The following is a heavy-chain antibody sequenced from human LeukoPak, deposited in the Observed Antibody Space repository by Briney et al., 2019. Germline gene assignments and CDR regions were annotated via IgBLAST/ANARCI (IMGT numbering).Heavy chain of an antibody. D-gene: IGHD4-17*01. CDR3: ARDSGDYSSNFDY. Sequence: SETLSLTCTVSGYSISSGYYWSWIRRPPGKGLGGIGSIYQSGSTYYNPALKSRVTISVDTSKNQFSLKLSSVTAADTAVYYCARDSGDYSSNFDYWGQGTLVTVSS. CDR1: GYSISSGYY. V-gene: IGHV4-38-2*02. J-gene: IGHJ4*02. CDR2: IYQSGST.